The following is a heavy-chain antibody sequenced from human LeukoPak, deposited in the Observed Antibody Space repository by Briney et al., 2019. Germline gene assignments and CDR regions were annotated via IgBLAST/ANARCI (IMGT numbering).Heavy chain of an antibody. CDR3: ARSPDGYSYGLYYFDY. CDR2: IKQDGSEK. J-gene: IGHJ4*02. V-gene: IGHV3-7*01. Sequence: GGSLRLSCAASEFTFSSYWMSWVRQAPGKGLEWVANIKQDGSEKDYVDSVKGRFTISRENAKNSLYLQMNSLGAEDTAVYYCARSPDGYSYGLYYFDYWGQGTLVTVSS. CDR1: EFTFSSYW. D-gene: IGHD5-18*01.